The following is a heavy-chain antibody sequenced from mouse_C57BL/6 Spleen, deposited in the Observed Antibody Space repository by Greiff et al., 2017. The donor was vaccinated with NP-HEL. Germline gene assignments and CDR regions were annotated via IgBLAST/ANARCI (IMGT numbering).Heavy chain of an antibody. CDR2: ISNLAYSI. Sequence: EVMLVESGGGLVQPGGSLKLSCAASGFTFSDYGMAWVRQAPRKGPEWVAFISNLAYSIYYADTVTGRFTISRENAKNTLSLEMSSLRSEDTAMYYCATLYSNYEGFAYWGQGTLVTVSA. D-gene: IGHD2-5*01. V-gene: IGHV5-15*04. CDR3: ATLYSNYEGFAY. J-gene: IGHJ3*01. CDR1: GFTFSDYG.